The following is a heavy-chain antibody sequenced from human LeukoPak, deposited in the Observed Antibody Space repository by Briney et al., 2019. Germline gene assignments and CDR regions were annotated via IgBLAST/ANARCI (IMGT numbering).Heavy chain of an antibody. J-gene: IGHJ2*01. V-gene: IGHV1-8*01. CDR3: ARDRATGDTFDWYFDL. CDR2: MNPNSGNT. Sequence: ASVKVSCKASGYTFTSYDINWVRQATGQGLEWMGWMNPNSGNTGYAQKFQGRVTMTRDTSTSTVYMELSSLRSEDTAVYYCARDRATGDTFDWYFDLWGRGTLVTVSS. D-gene: IGHD7-27*01. CDR1: GYTFTSYD.